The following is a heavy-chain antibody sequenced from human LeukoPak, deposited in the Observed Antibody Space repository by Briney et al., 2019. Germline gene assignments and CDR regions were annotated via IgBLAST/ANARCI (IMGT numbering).Heavy chain of an antibody. CDR2: IYYSGST. J-gene: IGHJ6*02. CDR3: AGLLLSGEYYYYYGMDV. D-gene: IGHD2-2*01. Sequence: SETLSLTCTVSGGSVSSGSYYWSWIRQPPGKGLEWIGYIYYSGSTNYNPSLKSRVTISVDTSKNQFSLKLSSVTAADTAVYYCAGLLLSGEYYYYYGMDVWGQGTTVTVSS. CDR1: GGSVSSGSYY. V-gene: IGHV4-61*01.